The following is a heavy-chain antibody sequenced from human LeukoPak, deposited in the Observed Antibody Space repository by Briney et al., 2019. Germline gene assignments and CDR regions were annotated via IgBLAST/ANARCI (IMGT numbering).Heavy chain of an antibody. CDR2: INPNSGGT. J-gene: IGHJ4*02. D-gene: IGHD3-3*01. Sequence: ASVKVSCKASGYTFTGYYMHWVRQAPGQGLEWMGRINPNSGGTNYAQKFQGRVTMTRDTSISTAYMELSRLRSDDTAVYYCAGVGGLRFLEWLLRYWGQGTLVTVSS. V-gene: IGHV1-2*06. CDR1: GYTFTGYY. CDR3: AGVGGLRFLEWLLRY.